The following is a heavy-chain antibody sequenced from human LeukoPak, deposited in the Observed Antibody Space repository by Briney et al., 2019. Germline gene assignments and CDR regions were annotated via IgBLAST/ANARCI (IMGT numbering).Heavy chain of an antibody. J-gene: IGHJ6*02. V-gene: IGHV1-8*01. CDR3: ARDHVVGANYYYYGMDV. CDR2: MNPNSGNT. D-gene: IGHD1-26*01. Sequence: ASVKVSCKASGYTFTSYDINWVRQATGQGLEWMGWMNPNSGNTGYAQKFQGRVTMTRNTSISTAYMELSSLRSEDTAVYYCARDHVVGANYYYYGMDVWGQGTTVTVSS. CDR1: GYTFTSYD.